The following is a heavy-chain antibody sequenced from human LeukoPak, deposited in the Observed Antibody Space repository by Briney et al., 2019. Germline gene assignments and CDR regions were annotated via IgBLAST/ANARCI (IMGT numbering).Heavy chain of an antibody. J-gene: IGHJ3*02. CDR1: GGTFSSYA. D-gene: IGHD3-22*01. V-gene: IGHV1-69*13. CDR2: IIPIFGTA. CDR3: ARGGSDYYDSSGYLDAFDI. Sequence: SVKVSCKASGGTFSSYAISWVRQAPGQGLEWMGGIIPIFGTANYAQKFQGRVTITADESTSTAYMELSSLRSEDTAVYYCARGGSDYYDSSGYLDAFDIWGQGTMVTVSS.